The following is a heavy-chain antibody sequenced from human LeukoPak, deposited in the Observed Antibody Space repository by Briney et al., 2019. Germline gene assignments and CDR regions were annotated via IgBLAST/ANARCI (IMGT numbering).Heavy chain of an antibody. CDR3: ARKVLSGSRYFDY. CDR2: ITRSASTI. J-gene: IGHJ4*02. CDR1: GFTFSSFE. V-gene: IGHV3-48*03. Sequence: GGSLRLSCAASGFTFSSFEMNWVRQAPGKGLEWVSYITRSASTIYYAESVKGRFTISRDNAKNSLFLQMNSLSAEDTAVYYCARKVLSGSRYFDYWGQGALVTVSS. D-gene: IGHD1-26*01.